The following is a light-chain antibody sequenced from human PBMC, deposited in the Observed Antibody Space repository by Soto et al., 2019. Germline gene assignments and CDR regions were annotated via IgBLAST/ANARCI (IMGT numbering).Light chain of an antibody. J-gene: IGKJ3*01. CDR3: QQRRHWPPEGT. CDR2: DAS. V-gene: IGKV3-11*01. CDR1: QSVSSS. Sequence: EIVLTQSPDTLSLSPGERATISCRASQSVSSSLAWYQQKPGQAPRLLIYDASNRPTGIPARFSGSGAGTDCTLTIITLETEDFAVSDSQQRRHWPPEGTFGPGTKVDIK.